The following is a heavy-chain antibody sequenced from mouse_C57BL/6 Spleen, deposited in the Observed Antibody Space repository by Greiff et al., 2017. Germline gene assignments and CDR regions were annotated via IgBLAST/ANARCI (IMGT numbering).Heavy chain of an antibody. D-gene: IGHD2-3*01. CDR2: INPSTGGT. Sequence: EVQLKESGPELVKPGASVKISCKASGYSFTGYYMNWVKQSPEKSLEWIGEINPSTGGTTYNQKFKAKATLTVDKSSSTAYMQLKSLTSEDSAVYYCARSYDGYYPYYYAMDYWGQGTSVTVSS. J-gene: IGHJ4*01. CDR1: GYSFTGYY. V-gene: IGHV1-42*01. CDR3: ARSYDGYYPYYYAMDY.